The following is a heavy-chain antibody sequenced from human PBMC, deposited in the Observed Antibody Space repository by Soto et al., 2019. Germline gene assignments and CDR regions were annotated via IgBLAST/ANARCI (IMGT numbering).Heavy chain of an antibody. CDR3: ARDGRGYSGYDGGLNH. J-gene: IGHJ4*02. D-gene: IGHD5-12*01. V-gene: IGHV4-31*03. Sequence: PSETLSLTCTVSGGSISSGGYYWSWIRQHPGKGLEWIGYIYYSGSTYYNPSLKSRVTISVDTSKNQFSLKLSSVTAADTAVYYCARDGRGYSGYDGGLNHWGQGTLVTVSS. CDR2: IYYSGST. CDR1: GGSISSGGYY.